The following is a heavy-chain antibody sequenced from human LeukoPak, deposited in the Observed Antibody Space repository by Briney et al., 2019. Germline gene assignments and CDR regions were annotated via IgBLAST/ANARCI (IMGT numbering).Heavy chain of an antibody. CDR2: IYHTGTT. V-gene: IGHV4-39*01. D-gene: IGHD3-10*01. Sequence: PSETLSLTCTVSGGSISSSNYYRGWIRQPPGKGLEWSGGIYHTGTTHYNPSLNSRVTISVDTSKNLLSLRLSSVTAADTALYYCILGAKLDYWGQGILVTVSS. CDR3: ILGAKLDY. CDR1: GGSISSSNYY. J-gene: IGHJ4*02.